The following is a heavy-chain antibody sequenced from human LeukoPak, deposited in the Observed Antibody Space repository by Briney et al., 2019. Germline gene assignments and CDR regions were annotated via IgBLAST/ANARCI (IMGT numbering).Heavy chain of an antibody. V-gene: IGHV3-30*03. Sequence: PGGSLRLSCAASGFTFSSYGMHWVRQAPGKGLEWVAVISYDGNNKYYANSVRGRFTISRDNSVNTLYLQMSSLRTEDTAVYYCARDRQISMIVAVKRDAFDIWGQGTMVTVSS. J-gene: IGHJ3*02. CDR3: ARDRQISMIVAVKRDAFDI. CDR2: ISYDGNNK. CDR1: GFTFSSYG. D-gene: IGHD3-22*01.